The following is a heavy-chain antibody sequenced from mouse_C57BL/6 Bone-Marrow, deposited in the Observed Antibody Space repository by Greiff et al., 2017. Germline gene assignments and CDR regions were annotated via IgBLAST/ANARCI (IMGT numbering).Heavy chain of an antibody. J-gene: IGHJ2*01. D-gene: IGHD2-1*01. CDR3: TIYYGNPFDY. V-gene: IGHV14-4*01. Sequence: VQLQQSGAELVRPGASVKLSCTASGFNIKDDYMHWVKQRPEQGLEWIGWIDPENGDTEYASKFQGKATITVDTSSNTAYLQLSSLTSEDTAVYYCTIYYGNPFDYWGQGTTLTVSS. CDR2: IDPENGDT. CDR1: GFNIKDDY.